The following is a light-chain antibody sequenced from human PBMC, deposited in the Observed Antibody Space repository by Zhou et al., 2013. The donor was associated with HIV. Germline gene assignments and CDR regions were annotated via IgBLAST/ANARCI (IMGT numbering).Light chain of an antibody. CDR2: GAS. Sequence: DIQLTQSPSSLSASVGDRVTITCRASQVITNYLAWFQQKPGKAPKSLIYGASNLQSGVPSRFSGSGSGTDFTLTISSLQPEDFSTYYCQQSYSTPPYTFGQGTKLEIK. J-gene: IGKJ2*01. CDR3: QQSYSTPPYT. V-gene: IGKV1-16*01. CDR1: QVITNY.